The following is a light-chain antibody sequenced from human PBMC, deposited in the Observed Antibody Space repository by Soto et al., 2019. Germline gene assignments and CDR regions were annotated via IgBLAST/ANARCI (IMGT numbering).Light chain of an antibody. J-gene: IGKJ2*01. CDR2: GAS. Sequence: AIYMTQSPSSLSASVGDRVTITCRASQDIRKDLAWYQQKPGKAPQILIYGASTLQTGVASRFSGSGSATDFTLTISSLQPEDSAAYYCLQDYNYPFTFGQGTKVDIK. CDR3: LQDYNYPFT. V-gene: IGKV1-6*01. CDR1: QDIRKD.